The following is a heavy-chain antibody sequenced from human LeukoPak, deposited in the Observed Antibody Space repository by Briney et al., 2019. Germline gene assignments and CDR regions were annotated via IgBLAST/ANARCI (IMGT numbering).Heavy chain of an antibody. D-gene: IGHD6-6*01. Sequence: ASVKVSCKASGGTFSSYAISWVRQAPGQGLEWMGWISAYNGNTNYAQKLQGRVTMTTDTSTSTVYMEMRSLRADDTAVYYCARAEYSTGLGAGHWGQGTLVTVSS. J-gene: IGHJ4*02. CDR3: ARAEYSTGLGAGH. CDR1: GGTFSSYA. V-gene: IGHV1-18*01. CDR2: ISAYNGNT.